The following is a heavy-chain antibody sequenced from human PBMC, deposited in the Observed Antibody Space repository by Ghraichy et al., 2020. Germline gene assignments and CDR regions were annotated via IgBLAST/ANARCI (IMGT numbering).Heavy chain of an antibody. CDR2: FDPEDGET. Sequence: ASVKVSCKVSGHTLTELSMHWVRQAPGKGLEWMGGFDPEDGETIYAQKFQGRVTMTEDTSTDTAYMELSSLRSEDTAPYYCATSQTADFGDYGGLDYWGQGTLVTVSS. V-gene: IGHV1-24*01. J-gene: IGHJ4*02. CDR3: ATSQTADFGDYGGLDY. D-gene: IGHD4-17*01. CDR1: GHTLTELS.